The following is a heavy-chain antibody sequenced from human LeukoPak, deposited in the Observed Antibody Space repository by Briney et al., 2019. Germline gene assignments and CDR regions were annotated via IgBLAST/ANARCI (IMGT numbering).Heavy chain of an antibody. V-gene: IGHV3-21*01. CDR2: ISSSSSYI. J-gene: IGHJ4*02. CDR3: ARGGYSGYHFDY. Sequence: GGSLRLSCAASGFTFSSYSMNWVRQAPGKGLEWVSSISSSSSYIYYADSVKGRFTISRDNAKNSLYLQMNSLRAEDTAVYYCARGGYSGYHFDYWGQGTLVTVSS. D-gene: IGHD5-12*01. CDR1: GFTFSSYS.